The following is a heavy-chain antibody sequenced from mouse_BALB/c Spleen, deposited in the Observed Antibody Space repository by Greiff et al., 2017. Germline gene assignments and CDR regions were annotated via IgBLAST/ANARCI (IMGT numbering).Heavy chain of an antibody. CDR2: ISDGGSYT. CDR3: AREGYRYDGNYAMDY. V-gene: IGHV5-4*02. D-gene: IGHD2-14*01. J-gene: IGHJ4*01. CDR1: GYTFSDYY. Sequence: EVQGVQSGGGLVKPGGSLKLSCEASGYTFSDYYMHWVRQTPEKRLEWVATISDGGSYTYYPDSVKGRFTISRDNAKNNLDLQMSRRKSEDTAMYYGAREGYRYDGNYAMDYWGQGTSVTVSS.